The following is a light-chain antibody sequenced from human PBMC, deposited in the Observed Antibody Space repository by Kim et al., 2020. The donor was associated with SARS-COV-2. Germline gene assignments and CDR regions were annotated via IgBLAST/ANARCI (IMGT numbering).Light chain of an antibody. Sequence: ASVGDRVTITCRASQDISSFLVWYQQKPGKVPKLLIYSASALQSGVPSRFSDRGSGRDFTLTISSLQPEDVATYYCQKYDGAPFTFGPGTKVDIK. J-gene: IGKJ3*01. CDR2: SAS. CDR3: QKYDGAPFT. V-gene: IGKV1-27*01. CDR1: QDISSF.